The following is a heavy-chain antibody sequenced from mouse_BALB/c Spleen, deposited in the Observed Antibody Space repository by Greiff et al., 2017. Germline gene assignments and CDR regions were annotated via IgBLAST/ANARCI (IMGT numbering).Heavy chain of an antibody. D-gene: IGHD2-3*01. V-gene: IGHV3-2*02. CDR1: GYSITSDYA. CDR2: ISYSGST. CDR3: ARWGLLFAY. J-gene: IGHJ3*01. Sequence: EVQLVESGPGLVKPSQSLSLTCTVTGYSITSDYAWNWIRQFPGNKLEWMGYISYSGSTSYNPSLKSRISITRDTSKNQFFLQLNSVTTEDTATYYCARWGLLFAYWGQGTLVTVSA.